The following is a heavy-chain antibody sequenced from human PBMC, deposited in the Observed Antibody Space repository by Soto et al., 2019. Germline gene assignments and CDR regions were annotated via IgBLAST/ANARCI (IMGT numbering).Heavy chain of an antibody. J-gene: IGHJ4*02. CDR3: AHAGDYDLLSFDH. Sequence: SGPTLVNPTQTLTLICTFSGFSLSTSGVGVGWIRQPPGKALEWLALIYWDDDQRYSPSLKDRLTISKDTSRSRVVLTISNMNPEDTGAYFCAHAGDYDLLSFDHWGPGTLVTVSS. CDR2: IYWDDDQ. V-gene: IGHV2-5*02. D-gene: IGHD4-17*01. CDR1: GFSLSTSGVG.